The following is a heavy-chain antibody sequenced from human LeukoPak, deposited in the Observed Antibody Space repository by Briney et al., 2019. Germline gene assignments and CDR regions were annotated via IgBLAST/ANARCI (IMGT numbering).Heavy chain of an antibody. J-gene: IGHJ5*02. Sequence: SETLSLTCAVYGGSFSGYSWSWIRQPPGKGLVWIGEINHSGSANYNPSLKSRVSISVDTSKNRFSLNLGSVTAADTAVYYCARGLVDCSGGSCYLGWFDPWGQGTLVTVSS. CDR1: GGSFSGYS. V-gene: IGHV4-34*01. CDR2: INHSGSA. D-gene: IGHD2-15*01. CDR3: ARGLVDCSGGSCYLGWFDP.